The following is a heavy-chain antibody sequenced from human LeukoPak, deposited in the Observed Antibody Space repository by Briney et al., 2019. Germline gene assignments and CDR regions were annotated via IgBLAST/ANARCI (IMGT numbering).Heavy chain of an antibody. J-gene: IGHJ5*02. D-gene: IGHD3-22*01. Sequence: ASVTVSCKASGYTFTSYDINWVRQPTGQGLEWMGGMNPNSGNTGYAQKFQGRVTMTRNTSISTAYMELSSLRSEDTAVYYCARALTYCYDSSADWFDPWGQGTLVTVSS. V-gene: IGHV1-8*01. CDR3: ARALTYCYDSSADWFDP. CDR2: MNPNSGNT. CDR1: GYTFTSYD.